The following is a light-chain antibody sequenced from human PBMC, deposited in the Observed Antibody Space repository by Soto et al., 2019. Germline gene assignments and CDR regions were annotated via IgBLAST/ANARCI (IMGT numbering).Light chain of an antibody. Sequence: DIQMTQSPSTLSASVGDRVTITCRASQSISSWLAWYQQKPGKAPKLLIYKASTLGSGVPSRFSGSGSGTEFTRTISSLQPDDFATYYCQQYNSYSRTFGQGTKVEIK. CDR1: QSISSW. V-gene: IGKV1-5*03. CDR3: QQYNSYSRT. J-gene: IGKJ1*01. CDR2: KAS.